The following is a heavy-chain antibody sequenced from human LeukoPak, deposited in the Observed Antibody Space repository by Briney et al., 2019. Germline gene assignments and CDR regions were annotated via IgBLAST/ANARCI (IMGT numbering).Heavy chain of an antibody. CDR3: AKDRSGFGANDY. V-gene: IGHV3-23*01. CDR1: GFTFRNYD. Sequence: GGSLRLSCASSGFTFRNYDMSWVRQAPGKGLTWVSTISTTGADTYYADSVKGRFTISRDNSKNTLYLQMNNLRVEDTALYYCAKDRSGFGANDYWGQGTLVTVSS. CDR2: ISTTGADT. J-gene: IGHJ4*02. D-gene: IGHD3-10*01.